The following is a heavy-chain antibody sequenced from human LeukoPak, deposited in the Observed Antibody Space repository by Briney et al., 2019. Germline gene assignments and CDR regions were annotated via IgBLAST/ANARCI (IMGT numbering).Heavy chain of an antibody. J-gene: IGHJ6*03. D-gene: IGHD6-13*01. CDR1: GGSISSGSYS. CDR2: IYASGST. Sequence: SQTLSLTCTVSGGSISSGSYSWSWIRQPAGKGLEWIGHIYASGSTNYNPSLKSRVTISVDTSKNQFSLKLSSVTAADTAVFYCARTRVSCYSYYYYMDVWGKGTTVTVSS. V-gene: IGHV4-61*09. CDR3: ARTRVSCYSYYYYMDV.